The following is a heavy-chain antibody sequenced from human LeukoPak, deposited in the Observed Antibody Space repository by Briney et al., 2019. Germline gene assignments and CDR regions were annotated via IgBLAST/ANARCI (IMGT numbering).Heavy chain of an antibody. J-gene: IGHJ4*02. CDR2: ISYDGSDK. V-gene: IGHV3-30*03. CDR1: GFTFSSHA. D-gene: IGHD1-1*01. Sequence: PGRSLRLSCAASGFTFSSHAMHWVRQAPGKGLEWVAIISYDGSDKYYADSVKGRFTISRDNSKNTLNLQMNSLRVEDTAVYYCAREYRGWYFDHWGRGTLVTVSS. CDR3: AREYRGWYFDH.